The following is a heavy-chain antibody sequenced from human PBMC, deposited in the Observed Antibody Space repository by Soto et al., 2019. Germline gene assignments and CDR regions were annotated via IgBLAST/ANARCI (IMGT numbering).Heavy chain of an antibody. D-gene: IGHD1-26*01. J-gene: IGHJ4*02. CDR3: TNDKFSGSYYVRGLTYYFEY. CDR2: IRQDESEE. V-gene: IGHV3-7*03. Sequence: EVQLVESGGGLVQPGGSLRLSCAVSGLTFSDYWMSWVRQAPGKGLEWVANIRQDESEENYADSVKGRFTISRDNAKSSVYLQMNSLRAEDTAVYYCTNDKFSGSYYVRGLTYYFEYWGQGTLVTVSS. CDR1: GLTFSDYW.